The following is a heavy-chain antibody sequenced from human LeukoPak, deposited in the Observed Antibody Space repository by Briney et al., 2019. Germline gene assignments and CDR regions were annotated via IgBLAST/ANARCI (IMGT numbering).Heavy chain of an antibody. V-gene: IGHV4-34*01. J-gene: IGHJ5*02. CDR1: GGSFSGYY. CDR2: INHSGST. Sequence: SETLSRTCAVYGGSFSGYYWSWIRQPPGKGLEWIGEINHSGSTNYNPSLKSRVTISVDTSKNQFSLKLSSVTAADTAVYYCARAPSNSGYNWFDPWGQGTLVTVSS. D-gene: IGHD2-2*03. CDR3: ARAPSNSGYNWFDP.